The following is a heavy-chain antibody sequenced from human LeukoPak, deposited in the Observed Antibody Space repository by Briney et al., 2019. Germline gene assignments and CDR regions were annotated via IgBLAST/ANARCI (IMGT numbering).Heavy chain of an antibody. CDR2: IYYSGST. D-gene: IGHD2-2*01. CDR3: ARVEGFYCSSASCPLDY. CDR1: GGSISSYY. V-gene: IGHV4-59*01. J-gene: IGHJ4*02. Sequence: PSETLSLTCTVSGGSISSYYWSWIRQPPGKGLEWIGYIYYSGSTNYNPSLRSRVTISVDTSKNQFSLKLSSVTAADTAVYYCARVEGFYCSSASCPLDYWGQGTLVTVSS.